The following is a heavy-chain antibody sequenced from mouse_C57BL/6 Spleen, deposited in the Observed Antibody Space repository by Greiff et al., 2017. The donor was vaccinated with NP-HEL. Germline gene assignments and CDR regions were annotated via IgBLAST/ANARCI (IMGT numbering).Heavy chain of an antibody. V-gene: IGHV1-7*01. CDR1: GYTFTSYW. J-gene: IGHJ2*01. CDR2: INPSSGYT. D-gene: IGHD1-1*01. CDR3: ARPYYGSSLDY. Sequence: QVQLQQSGAELAKPGASVKLPCKASGYTFTSYWMHWVKQRPGQGLEWIGYINPSSGYTKYNQKFKDKATLTADKSSSTAYMQLSSLTYADSAVYYCARPYYGSSLDYWGQGTTLTVSS.